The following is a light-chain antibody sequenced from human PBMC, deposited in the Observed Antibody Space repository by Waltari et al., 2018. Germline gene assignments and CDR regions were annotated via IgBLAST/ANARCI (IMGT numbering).Light chain of an antibody. CDR2: TAS. CDR1: QSITSH. Sequence: DIQMTQAPSSLSASVGDRVTMTCRASQSITSHLNWFQQQPGKAPKLLIHTASSLQSGVPSRFSGSGSGTHFTLTITSLQPEDFATYCCQQSYITPYTFGQGTKLDIK. J-gene: IGKJ2*01. V-gene: IGKV1-39*01. CDR3: QQSYITPYT.